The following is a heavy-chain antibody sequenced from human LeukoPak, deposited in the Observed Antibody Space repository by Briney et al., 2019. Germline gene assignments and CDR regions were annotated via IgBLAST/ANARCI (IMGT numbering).Heavy chain of an antibody. CDR2: IYYSGST. J-gene: IGHJ3*02. CDR1: GGSISSYY. CDR3: ARDRAVEMATIQEGFDI. D-gene: IGHD5-24*01. Sequence: PSETLSLTCTVSGGSISSYYWSWIRQPPGKGLAWIGYIYYSGSTNYNPSLKSRVTISVDTSKNQFSLKLSSVTAADTAVYYCARDRAVEMATIQEGFDIWGQGTMVTVSS. V-gene: IGHV4-59*01.